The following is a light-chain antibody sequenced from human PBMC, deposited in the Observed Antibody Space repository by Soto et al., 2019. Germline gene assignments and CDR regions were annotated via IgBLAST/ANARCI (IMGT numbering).Light chain of an antibody. CDR3: QQCHNWPLT. Sequence: EIVMTQSPATLSLSPGERAALSCSASQSINIELAWYQQKPGQPPRLLIYGASTRATGVPARFTGSESGSEVTLTISGLQSEDFAVYYCQQCHNWPLTCGQGTRLEI. V-gene: IGKV3-15*01. J-gene: IGKJ2*01. CDR2: GAS. CDR1: QSINIE.